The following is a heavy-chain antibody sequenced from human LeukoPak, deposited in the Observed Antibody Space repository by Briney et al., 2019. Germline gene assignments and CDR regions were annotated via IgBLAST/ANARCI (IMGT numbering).Heavy chain of an antibody. CDR3: ARTKGWGINYYESGCYFVDY. CDR2: IYHSGST. D-gene: IGHD3-22*01. V-gene: IGHV4-38-2*02. CDR1: GYSISSGYY. Sequence: SETLSLTCTVSGYSISSGYYWGWVRQPPGKGLEWIGSIYHSGSTYYNPSLKSRVTISVDTSKNEFSLKLSSVTAADTAVYYCARTKGWGINYYESGCYFVDYWGQGTLVTVAS. J-gene: IGHJ4*02.